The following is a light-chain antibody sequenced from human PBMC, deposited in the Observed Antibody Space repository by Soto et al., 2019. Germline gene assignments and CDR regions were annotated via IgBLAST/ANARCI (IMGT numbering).Light chain of an antibody. CDR2: AAS. Sequence: DIQLTQSPSFLSASVGDRVTITCRASQGISSYLAWYQQKPGKAPKLLIYAASTLQSGVPSRFSGSGSGTEFTLTISSLQPEDFATYDGQQLNSYPPFFGPGTKVDIK. J-gene: IGKJ3*01. V-gene: IGKV1-9*01. CDR1: QGISSY. CDR3: QQLNSYPPF.